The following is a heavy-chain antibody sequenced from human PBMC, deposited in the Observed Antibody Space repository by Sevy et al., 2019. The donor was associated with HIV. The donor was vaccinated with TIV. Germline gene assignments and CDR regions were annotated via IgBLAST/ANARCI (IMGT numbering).Heavy chain of an antibody. CDR1: RFNFHSYA. CDR2: ISGSGDSK. D-gene: IGHD3-3*01. V-gene: IGHV3-23*01. J-gene: IGHJ5*02. CDR3: AKVGDGFWSRPEINWFDP. Sequence: GGSLRLSCAASRFNFHSYAMTWVRQAPGKGLEWVAAISGSGDSKYYPDSMRGRFSLSRDDLKNTVFLQLNSLRVEDTAVYFCAKVGDGFWSRPEINWFDPWGPGTLVTVSS.